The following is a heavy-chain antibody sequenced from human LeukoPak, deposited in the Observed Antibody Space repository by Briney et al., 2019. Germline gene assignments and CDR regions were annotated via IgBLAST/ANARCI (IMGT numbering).Heavy chain of an antibody. D-gene: IGHD1-7*01. J-gene: IGHJ4*02. CDR2: IYYSGST. V-gene: IGHV4-31*03. Sequence: SETLSLTCTVSGGSISSGGYYWSWIRQHPGKGLEWIGYIYYSGSTYYNPSLKSRVTISVDTSKNQFSLKLSSVTAADTAVYYCARDLYNWNYGPHYFDYWGQGTLVTVSS. CDR3: ARDLYNWNYGPHYFDY. CDR1: GGSISSGGYY.